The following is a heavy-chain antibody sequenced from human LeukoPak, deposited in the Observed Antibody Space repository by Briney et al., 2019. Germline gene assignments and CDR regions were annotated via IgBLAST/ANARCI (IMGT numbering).Heavy chain of an antibody. Sequence: GGSLRLSCAASGFTFISYGMTWVRQAPGKGLEWVSAISGSGTGTYYADSVRGRFTISRDNSKNTLYLQMNSLRAEDTAVYYCARAIGARWELLGAFDFWGQGTMVTVSS. CDR2: ISGSGTGT. CDR3: ARAIGARWELLGAFDF. CDR1: GFTFISYG. V-gene: IGHV3-23*01. J-gene: IGHJ3*01. D-gene: IGHD1-26*01.